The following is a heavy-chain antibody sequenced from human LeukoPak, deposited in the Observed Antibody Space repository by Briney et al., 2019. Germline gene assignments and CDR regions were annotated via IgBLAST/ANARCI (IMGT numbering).Heavy chain of an antibody. CDR2: IWYDGSNK. CDR3: ARDGEYCSSTSCSYLFDY. D-gene: IGHD2-2*01. V-gene: IGHV3-33*01. J-gene: IGHJ4*02. CDR1: GFTFSSYG. Sequence: PGRSLRLSCAASGFTFSSYGMHWVRQAPGKGLEWVAVIWYDGSNKYYADSVKGRFTISRVNSKNTLYLQMNSLRAEDTAVYYCARDGEYCSSTSCSYLFDYWGQGTLVTVSS.